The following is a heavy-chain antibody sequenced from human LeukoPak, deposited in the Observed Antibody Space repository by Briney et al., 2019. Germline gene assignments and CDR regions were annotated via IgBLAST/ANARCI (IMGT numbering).Heavy chain of an antibody. Sequence: GGSLRLSCAASGFIVSDNYMSWVRQAPGKGLEWVSAISNNGGYTYYADSVQGRFTISRDNSKSTLCLQMNSLRAEDTAVYYCAKQLGYCSDGSCYFPYWGQGTLVTVSS. CDR1: GFIVSDNY. V-gene: IGHV3-23*01. J-gene: IGHJ4*02. CDR2: ISNNGGYT. D-gene: IGHD2-15*01. CDR3: AKQLGYCSDGSCYFPY.